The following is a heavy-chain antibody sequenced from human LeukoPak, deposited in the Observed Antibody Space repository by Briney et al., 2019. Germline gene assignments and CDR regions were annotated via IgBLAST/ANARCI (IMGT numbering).Heavy chain of an antibody. V-gene: IGHV3-74*01. CDR3: AELGITMIGGV. CDR1: GFTVSSYG. D-gene: IGHD3-10*02. CDR2: INSDGSNT. J-gene: IGHJ6*04. Sequence: GGSLRLSCAASGFTVSSYGMTWVRQAPGKGLVWVSRINSDGSNTNYADSVKGRFTISRDNAKNTLYLQMNSLRAEDTAVYYCAELGITMIGGVWGKGTTVTISS.